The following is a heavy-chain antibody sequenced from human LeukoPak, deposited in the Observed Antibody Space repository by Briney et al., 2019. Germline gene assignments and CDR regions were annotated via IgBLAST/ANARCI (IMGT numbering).Heavy chain of an antibody. D-gene: IGHD3-22*01. Sequence: SVKISCKASGYTFTSYAISWVRQAPGQGLEWMGRIIPIFGTANYAQKFQGRVTITTDESTSTAYMELSSLRSEDTAVYYCARVPRNYDSSGYYYKIPIFDYWGQGTLVTVSS. J-gene: IGHJ4*02. CDR1: GYTFTSYA. CDR3: ARVPRNYDSSGYYYKIPIFDY. V-gene: IGHV1-69*05. CDR2: IIPIFGTA.